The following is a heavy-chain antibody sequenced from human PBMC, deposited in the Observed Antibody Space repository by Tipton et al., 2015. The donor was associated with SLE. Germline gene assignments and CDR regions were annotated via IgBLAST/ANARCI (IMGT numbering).Heavy chain of an antibody. CDR3: ARISRYCSSTSSYSDYYYYYMDV. Sequence: TLSLTCTVSGGSISSSSYYCGWIRQPPGKGLEWIGSIYSSGSTYYNPSLKSRVPISVDTSKTQFSLKLSSVTAADTAVYYCARISRYCSSTSSYSDYYYYYMDVWGKGTTVTVSS. J-gene: IGHJ6*03. CDR1: GGSISSSSYY. V-gene: IGHV4-39*01. CDR2: IYSSGST. D-gene: IGHD2-2*01.